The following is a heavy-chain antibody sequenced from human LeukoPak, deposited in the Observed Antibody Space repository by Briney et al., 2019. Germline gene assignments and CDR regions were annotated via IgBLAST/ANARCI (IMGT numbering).Heavy chain of an antibody. CDR1: GFTFSSYS. Sequence: GGSLRLSCAASGFTFSSYSMNWVRQAPGKGLEWVSSISSSSSYIYYADSVKGRFTISRDNAKNSLYLQMNSLRAEDTAVYYCARDSTTGTTASDYWGQGTLVTVSS. CDR3: ARDSTTGTTASDY. V-gene: IGHV3-21*01. D-gene: IGHD1-1*01. CDR2: ISSSSSYI. J-gene: IGHJ4*02.